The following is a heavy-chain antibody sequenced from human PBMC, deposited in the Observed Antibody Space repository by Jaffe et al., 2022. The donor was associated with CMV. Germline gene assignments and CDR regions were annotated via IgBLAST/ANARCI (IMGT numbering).Heavy chain of an antibody. J-gene: IGHJ6*02. CDR3: ARLNYGGNSRATRYYYGMDV. CDR1: GGSISSSSYY. D-gene: IGHD4-17*01. Sequence: QLQLQESGPGLVKPSETLSLTCTVSGGSISSSSYYWGWIRQPPGKGLEWIGSIYYSGSTYYNPSLKSRVTISVDTSKNQFSLKLSSVTAADTAVYYCARLNYGGNSRATRYYYGMDVWGQGTTVTVSS. CDR2: IYYSGST. V-gene: IGHV4-39*01.